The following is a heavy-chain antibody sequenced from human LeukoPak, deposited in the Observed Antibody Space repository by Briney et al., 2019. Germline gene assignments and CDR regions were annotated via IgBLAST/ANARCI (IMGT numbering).Heavy chain of an antibody. V-gene: IGHV1-2*06. CDR1: GYTFTGYY. D-gene: IGHD6-19*01. CDR3: ARVFKGSGWYGEIDY. J-gene: IGHJ4*02. CDR2: INPNSGGT. Sequence: ASVKVSCKASGYTFTGYYMHWVRQAPGQGLEWMERINPNSGGTNYAQKFQGRVTMTRDTSISTAYMELSRLRSDDTAVYYCARVFKGSGWYGEIDYWGQGTLVTVSS.